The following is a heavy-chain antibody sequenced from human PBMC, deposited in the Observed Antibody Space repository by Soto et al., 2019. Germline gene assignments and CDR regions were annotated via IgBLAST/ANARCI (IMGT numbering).Heavy chain of an antibody. J-gene: IGHJ4*02. CDR1: GFTFGDYA. CDR2: IRSKAYGGTT. D-gene: IGHD1-20*01. V-gene: IGHV3-49*03. CDR3: TRDPRYNWNDAPAPFDY. Sequence: GGSLRLSCTASGFTFGDYAMSWFRQAPGKGLEWVGFIRSKAYGGTTEYAASVKGRFTISRDDSKSIAYLQMNSLKAEDTAVYYCTRDPRYNWNDAPAPFDYWGQGTLVTVSS.